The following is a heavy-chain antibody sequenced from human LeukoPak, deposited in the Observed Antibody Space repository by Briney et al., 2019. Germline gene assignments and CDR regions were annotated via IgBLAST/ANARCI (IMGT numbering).Heavy chain of an antibody. Sequence: PGGSMRLSCAASGFTFDDYGMSWVRQAPGKGLEWVSGINWNGGSTGYADSAKGRFTISRDNAKNSLYLQMNSLRAEDTALYYCARITPYYGSGSYSVLSAFDIWGQGTMVTVSS. V-gene: IGHV3-20*04. D-gene: IGHD3-10*01. J-gene: IGHJ3*02. CDR3: ARITPYYGSGSYSVLSAFDI. CDR1: GFTFDDYG. CDR2: INWNGGST.